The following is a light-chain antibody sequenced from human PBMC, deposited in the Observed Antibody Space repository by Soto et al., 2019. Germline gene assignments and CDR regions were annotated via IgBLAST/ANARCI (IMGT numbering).Light chain of an antibody. J-gene: IGLJ2*01. CDR3: SSYAGSEKDVV. Sequence: QSALTQPPSASGSPGQSVTISCTGTSSDVGGYNYVSWYQQHPGKAPKLMIYEVSKRPSGVPDRFSGSKSGNTASLTVSGLQAEDEADYYCSSYAGSEKDVVFGGGTKLTVL. CDR2: EVS. CDR1: SSDVGGYNY. V-gene: IGLV2-8*01.